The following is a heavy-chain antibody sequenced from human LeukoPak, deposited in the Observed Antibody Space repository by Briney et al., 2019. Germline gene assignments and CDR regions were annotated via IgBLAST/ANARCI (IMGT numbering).Heavy chain of an antibody. D-gene: IGHD3-22*01. CDR2: IYHSGST. V-gene: IGHV4-38-2*02. Sequence: SETLSLTCTVSGYSISSGYYWGWIRQPPGKGREWIGSIYHSGSTYYNPSLKSRVTISVDTSKNQFSLKLSSVTAADTAVYYCAREVYDSSGYLPNYFDYWGQGTLVTVSS. CDR3: AREVYDSSGYLPNYFDY. J-gene: IGHJ4*02. CDR1: GYSISSGYY.